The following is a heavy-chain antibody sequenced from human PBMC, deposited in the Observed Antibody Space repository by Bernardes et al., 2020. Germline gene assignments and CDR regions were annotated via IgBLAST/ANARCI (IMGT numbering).Heavy chain of an antibody. CDR2: ISGSGGST. V-gene: IGHV3-23*01. J-gene: IGHJ4*02. Sequence: GGSLRLSCAASGFTFSSYAMSWVRQAPGKGLEWVSAISGSGGSTYYADSVKGRFTISRDNSKNTLYLQMNSLRAEDTAVYYCATTHGKGIAAAGGWGQGTLVTVSS. D-gene: IGHD6-13*01. CDR1: GFTFSSYA. CDR3: ATTHGKGIAAAGG.